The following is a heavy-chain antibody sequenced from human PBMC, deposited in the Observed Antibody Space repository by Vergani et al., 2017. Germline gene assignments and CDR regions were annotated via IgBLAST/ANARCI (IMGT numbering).Heavy chain of an antibody. CDR3: ARGPSVVQGHYIYYYSYLMDG. CDR2: VHRNGNT. CDR1: GYSVGSGYY. D-gene: IGHD2-15*01. J-gene: IGHJ6*03. Sequence: QVDLQESGPGLVKSSETLSLNCAVSGYSVGSGYYWGWIRQPPGRGLEWIGCVHRNGNTYYTSSLRSRATISRDTSKNQFSLQLTSVTAADTAVYYCARGPSVVQGHYIYYYSYLMDGWGKGTTVTVSS. V-gene: IGHV4-38-2*01.